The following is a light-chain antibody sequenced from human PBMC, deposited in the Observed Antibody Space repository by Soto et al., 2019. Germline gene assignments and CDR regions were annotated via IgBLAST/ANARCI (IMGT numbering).Light chain of an antibody. CDR2: GAS. Sequence: EIVLTQPPGTLSLSPGERATLSCRASQSVSSSYLTWSQQKPGQAPRLLIYGASSRATGIPDRFSGSGSGTDFTLTISRLEPEDFAVYYCQQYGSSPPITFGQGTRLEI. V-gene: IGKV3-20*01. CDR3: QQYGSSPPIT. CDR1: QSVSSSY. J-gene: IGKJ5*01.